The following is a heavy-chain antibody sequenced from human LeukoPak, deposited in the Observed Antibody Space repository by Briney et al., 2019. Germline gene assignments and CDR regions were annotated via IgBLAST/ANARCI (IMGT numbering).Heavy chain of an antibody. CDR1: GYTFTDYY. J-gene: IGHJ4*02. V-gene: IGHV1-2*02. CDR2: INPNSGGT. CDR3: VKIVRSGYYYYFDH. Sequence: GASVKVSCKASGYTFTDYYMHWVRQAPGQGLEWMGWINPNSGGTYYAQKFQGRVTMTRDTSISTAYMELSRPASDDTAVFYCVKIVRSGYYYYFDHWGQGTLVTVSS. D-gene: IGHD3-22*01.